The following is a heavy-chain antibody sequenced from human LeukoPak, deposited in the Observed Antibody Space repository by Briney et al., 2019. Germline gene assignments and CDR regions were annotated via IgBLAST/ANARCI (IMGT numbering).Heavy chain of an antibody. J-gene: IGHJ4*02. CDR1: GYTLTELX. V-gene: IGHV1-24*01. Sequence: XGYTLTELXXXXXRQXXGKGLEWMGGFDPEDGETIYAQKFQGRVTMTEDTSTDTAYMELSSLRSEDTAVYYCATGGGNSDYWGQGTLVTVSS. D-gene: IGHD4-23*01. CDR3: ATGGGNSDY. CDR2: FDPEDGET.